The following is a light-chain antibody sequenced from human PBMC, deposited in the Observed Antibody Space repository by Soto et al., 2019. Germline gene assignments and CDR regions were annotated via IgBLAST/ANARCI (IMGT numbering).Light chain of an antibody. CDR1: QSVSSSY. CDR2: GAS. CDR3: QQYGSPRWT. J-gene: IGKJ1*01. Sequence: EIVLTQSPGTLSLSPGERATLSCRASQSVSSSYLAWYQQNRGQAPRLLIYGASSRAPGIPDRFGGSGSGTDFTLTISRLEPEDFAVYYCQQYGSPRWTFGQGTKVDIK. V-gene: IGKV3-20*01.